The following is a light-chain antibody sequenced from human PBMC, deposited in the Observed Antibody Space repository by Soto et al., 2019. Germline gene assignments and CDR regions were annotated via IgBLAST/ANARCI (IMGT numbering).Light chain of an antibody. CDR1: QGIHNF. J-gene: IGKJ1*01. Sequence: DIQLTQSPSSLSAFVGDRVTISCRASQGIHNFLAWYQHKPGKAPKLLIFGASTLHSGVPSRFSGSGSGTDFTLTISNLQPEDVATYYCQKYDMAPPATVGQGTKVDIK. CDR3: QKYDMAPPAT. V-gene: IGKV1-27*01. CDR2: GAS.